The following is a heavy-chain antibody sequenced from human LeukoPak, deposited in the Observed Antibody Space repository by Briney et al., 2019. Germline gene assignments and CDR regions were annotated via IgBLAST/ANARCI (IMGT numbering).Heavy chain of an antibody. CDR3: AKDLDSPGNFLGDI. V-gene: IGHV3-48*01. Sequence: PGGSLRLSCAASGFTFNGYGMSWVRQAPGKGLEWVAYISSISSTIHYSDSVKGRFTISRDNAKNSLYLQINSLRAEDTAVYYCAKDLDSPGNFLGDIWGQGTMVTVSS. D-gene: IGHD3-9*01. CDR1: GFTFNGYG. J-gene: IGHJ3*02. CDR2: ISSISSTI.